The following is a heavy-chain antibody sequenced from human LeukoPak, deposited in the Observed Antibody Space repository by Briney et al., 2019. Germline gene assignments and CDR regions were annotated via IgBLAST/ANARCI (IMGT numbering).Heavy chain of an antibody. D-gene: IGHD3-10*01. CDR2: IRSRAYGATT. J-gene: IGHJ6*03. V-gene: IGHV3-49*04. CDR3: SRADYYGSGSPISLDV. CDR1: GFTFSDYY. Sequence: GRSLRLSCAASGFTFSDYYMSWVRQAPGKGLEWVGFIRSRAYGATTEYAASVKGRFTISRDDSKSIAFLQMNSLKTEDTAVYYCSRADYYGSGSPISLDVWGKGTTVTVS.